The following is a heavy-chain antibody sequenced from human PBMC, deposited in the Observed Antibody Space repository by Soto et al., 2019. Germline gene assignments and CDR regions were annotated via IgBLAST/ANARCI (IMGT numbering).Heavy chain of an antibody. CDR1: GGTFSSYA. J-gene: IGHJ4*02. CDR2: IIPIFGTA. Sequence: SVKVSCKASGGTFSSYAISWVRQAPGQGLEWMGGIIPIFGTANYAQKFQGRVTITADESTSTAYMELSSLRSEDTAVYYCARWGAAAGTEIPIFDYWGQGTLVTAPQ. CDR3: ARWGAAAGTEIPIFDY. D-gene: IGHD6-13*01. V-gene: IGHV1-69*13.